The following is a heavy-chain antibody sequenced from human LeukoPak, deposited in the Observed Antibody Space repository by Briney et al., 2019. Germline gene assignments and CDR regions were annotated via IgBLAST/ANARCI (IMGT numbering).Heavy chain of an antibody. CDR2: ISGSGGST. V-gene: IGHV3-23*01. CDR3: ATSTAMVPLSTYMDV. Sequence: GGSLRLSCAASGFTSSSYGMSWVRQAPGKGLEWVSAISGSGGSTDYVDSVKGRFTISRDNSQNTLYLQMNSLRAEDTAVYYCATSTAMVPLSTYMDVWGKGATVTISS. D-gene: IGHD5-18*01. CDR1: GFTSSSYG. J-gene: IGHJ6*03.